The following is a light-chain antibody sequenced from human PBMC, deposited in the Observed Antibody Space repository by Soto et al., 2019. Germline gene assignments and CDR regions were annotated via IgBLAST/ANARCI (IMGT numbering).Light chain of an antibody. CDR2: KVS. V-gene: IGKV2-30*01. CDR3: MQGVYWPPGRA. J-gene: IGKJ1*01. CDR1: RSLLYSDGNTY. Sequence: DVVMTQSPLSLPVTLGPPASISCRSSRSLLYSDGNTYLNWFQQRPGQPPRRLIYKVSNRDSGVPDRFSGSGSHTDFTLKISRVEAEDVGVYYCMQGVYWPPGRAFGQGTKVEIK.